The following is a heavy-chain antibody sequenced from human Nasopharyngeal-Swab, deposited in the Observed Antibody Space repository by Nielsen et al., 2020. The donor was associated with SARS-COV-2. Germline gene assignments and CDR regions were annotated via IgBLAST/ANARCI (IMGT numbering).Heavy chain of an antibody. Sequence: GESLKISCAASGFTFSSYSMNWVRQAPGKGLEWVSYISSSSSTIYYADSVKGRFTISRDNAKNSLYLQMNSLRAEDTAAYYCARGVPAAIEYYFDYWGQGTLVTVSS. CDR2: ISSSSSTI. CDR1: GFTFSSYS. CDR3: ARGVPAAIEYYFDY. D-gene: IGHD2-2*02. V-gene: IGHV3-48*01. J-gene: IGHJ4*02.